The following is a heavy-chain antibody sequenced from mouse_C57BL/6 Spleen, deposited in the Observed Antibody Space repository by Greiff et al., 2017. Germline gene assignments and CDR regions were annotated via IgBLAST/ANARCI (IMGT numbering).Heavy chain of an antibody. D-gene: IGHD1-1*01. CDR1: GYTFTNYW. CDR3: ARSDYGTHWYFDV. CDR2: IYPGGGYT. Sequence: QVQLQQSGAELVRPGTSVKMSCKASGYTFTNYWIGWAKQRPGHGLEWIGDIYPGGGYTNYNEKFKGKATLTSDKSSSTAYMQFSSLTSEDSAIYYGARSDYGTHWYFDVWGTGTTVTVSS. V-gene: IGHV1-63*01. J-gene: IGHJ1*03.